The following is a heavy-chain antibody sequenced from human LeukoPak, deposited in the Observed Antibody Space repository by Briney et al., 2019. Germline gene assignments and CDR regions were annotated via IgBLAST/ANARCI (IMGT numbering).Heavy chain of an antibody. CDR3: ARGRYGDFDY. J-gene: IGHJ4*02. CDR1: GGSISSSSYY. D-gene: IGHD3-10*01. CDR2: GSESGGT. Sequence: PSETLSLTCTVSGGSISSSSYYWSWIRQPPGKGLEWIGEGSESGGTKFNPSLKSRVTISADTSKNQFSLKLSSVTAADTAVYYCARGRYGDFDYWGQGTLVTVSS. V-gene: IGHV4-39*07.